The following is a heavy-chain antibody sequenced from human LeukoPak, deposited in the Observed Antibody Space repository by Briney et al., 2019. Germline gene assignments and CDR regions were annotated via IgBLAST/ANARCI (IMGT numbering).Heavy chain of an antibody. V-gene: IGHV5-51*01. Sequence: GESLKISCKGSGYSFTSYWIGWVRQMPGKGLEWMGIIYPGDSDTRYSPSFQGQVTISADKSISTAYLQWSSLKASDTAMYYCARHSHYYGSGSFSYYYTDVWGKGTTVTISS. J-gene: IGHJ6*03. D-gene: IGHD3-10*01. CDR1: GYSFTSYW. CDR3: ARHSHYYGSGSFSYYYTDV. CDR2: IYPGDSDT.